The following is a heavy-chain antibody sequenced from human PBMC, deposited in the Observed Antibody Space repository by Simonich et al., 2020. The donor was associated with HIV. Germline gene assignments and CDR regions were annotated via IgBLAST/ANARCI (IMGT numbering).Heavy chain of an antibody. V-gene: IGHV1-2*02. D-gene: IGHD1-7*01. CDR1: GYTFTGYY. J-gene: IGHJ4*02. Sequence: QVQLVQSGAEVKKPGASVKVSCKASGYTFTGYYMHWVRQAPGQGLEWMGWINPNSGGTNYAQKFQGRGTMTRDTSIRTAYMELSRLGSDDTALYYCARGLSTGTYYFDYWGQGTLVTVSS. CDR3: ARGLSTGTYYFDY. CDR2: INPNSGGT.